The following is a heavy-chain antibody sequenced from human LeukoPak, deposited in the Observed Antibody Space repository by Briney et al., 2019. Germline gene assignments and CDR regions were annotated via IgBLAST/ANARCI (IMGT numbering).Heavy chain of an antibody. J-gene: IGHJ4*02. CDR1: GFTFSDYY. D-gene: IGHD1-26*01. Sequence: PGGSLRLSCAASGFTFSDYYMSWIRQAPGKGLEWVSYISSSSSYTNYADSVKGRFTISRDNAKNSLYLQMNSLRAEDTAVYNCASYLGATPFDYWGQGTLVTVSS. CDR3: ASYLGATPFDY. V-gene: IGHV3-11*03. CDR2: ISSSSSYT.